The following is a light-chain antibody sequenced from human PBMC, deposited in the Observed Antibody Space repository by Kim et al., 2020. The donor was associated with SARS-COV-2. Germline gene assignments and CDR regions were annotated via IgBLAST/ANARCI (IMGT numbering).Light chain of an antibody. CDR1: QDISNF. Sequence: SASVGDRVTITCRASQDISNFLAWFQQKPGKVPKRLIYATSSLQSEVPSRFGGSGSGTEYSHTISSLQPEDFATYYCLQHKSYPYTLGQGTKLEI. CDR3: LQHKSYPYT. V-gene: IGKV1-17*03. CDR2: ATS. J-gene: IGKJ2*01.